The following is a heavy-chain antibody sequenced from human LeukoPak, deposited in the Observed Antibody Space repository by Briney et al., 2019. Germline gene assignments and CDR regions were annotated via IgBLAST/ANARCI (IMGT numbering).Heavy chain of an antibody. J-gene: IGHJ4*02. D-gene: IGHD3-10*01. Sequence: SETLSLTCAVYGGSLSGYYWSWIRQPPGKGLEWIGEINHSGSTNYNPPLKSRVTISVDTSKNQFSLKLSSVTAADTAVYYCARGGSMVRGVIPRDYWGQGTLVIVSS. V-gene: IGHV4-34*01. CDR1: GGSLSGYY. CDR2: INHSGST. CDR3: ARGGSMVRGVIPRDY.